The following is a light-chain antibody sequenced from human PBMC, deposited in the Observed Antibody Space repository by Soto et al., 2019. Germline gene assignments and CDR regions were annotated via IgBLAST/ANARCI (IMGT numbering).Light chain of an antibody. V-gene: IGKV1-5*01. Sequence: IQMTQSPSTLSASVGDRVTITCLASQTISTWLAWYQQKPGKAPELLIYDASTLESGVPSRFSGSGSGTEFSLTISSLQPDDFATFYCQQYSSFSRTFGQGTKVDIK. CDR1: QTISTW. CDR2: DAS. CDR3: QQYSSFSRT. J-gene: IGKJ1*01.